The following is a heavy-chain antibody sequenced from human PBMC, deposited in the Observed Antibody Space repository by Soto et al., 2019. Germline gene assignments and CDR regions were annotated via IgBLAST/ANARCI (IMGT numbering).Heavy chain of an antibody. CDR2: IIPIFGTA. V-gene: IGHV1-69*06. J-gene: IGHJ4*02. D-gene: IGHD3-16*01. CDR3: ARSIGDYVWGSYVPYYFDY. Sequence: SVKVSCKASGGTFSSYAISWVRQAPGQGLEWMGGIIPIFGTANYAQKFQGRVTITADKSTSTAYMELSSPRSEDTAVYYCARSIGDYVWGSYVPYYFDYWGQGTLVTVSS. CDR1: GGTFSSYA.